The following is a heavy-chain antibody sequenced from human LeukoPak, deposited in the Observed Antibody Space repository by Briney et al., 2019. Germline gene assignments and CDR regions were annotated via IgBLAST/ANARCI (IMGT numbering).Heavy chain of an antibody. V-gene: IGHV3-23*01. D-gene: IGHD1-14*01. CDR3: ARGLLVVGSKKGNPGNY. Sequence: GGSLRLTCAASGFTFPNYVMSWVRQAPGKGLEWVSAISGSGSNTYYADSVKGRFTISRDNSKNTLYLQMNSLRAEDAAVYYCARGLLVVGSKKGNPGNYWGPGTLVAVSS. J-gene: IGHJ4*02. CDR2: ISGSGSNT. CDR1: GFTFPNYV.